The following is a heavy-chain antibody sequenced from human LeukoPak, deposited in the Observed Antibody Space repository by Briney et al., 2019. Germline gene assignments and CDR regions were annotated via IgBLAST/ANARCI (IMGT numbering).Heavy chain of an antibody. CDR3: ARDLIAAAEEGAFDI. D-gene: IGHD6-13*01. J-gene: IGHJ3*02. CDR2: IIPIFGTA. Sequence: SVKVSCKASGGTFSSYAISWVRQAPGQGLEWMGRIIPIFGTANYAQKLQGRVTITTDESTSTAYMERSSLRSEDTAVYYCARDLIAAAEEGAFDIWGQGTMVTVSS. CDR1: GGTFSSYA. V-gene: IGHV1-69*05.